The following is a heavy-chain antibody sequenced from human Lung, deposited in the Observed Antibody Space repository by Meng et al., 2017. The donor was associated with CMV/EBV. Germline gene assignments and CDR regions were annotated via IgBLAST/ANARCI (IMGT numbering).Heavy chain of an antibody. D-gene: IGHD2-8*01. V-gene: IGHV1-8*03. CDR1: DYTFTSYD. J-gene: IGHJ4*02. Sequence: CQASDYTFTSYDINWVRQATGQGLEWMGWMNPNSGNTGYAQKFQGRVTITRNTSISTAYMELSSLRSEDTAVYYCARWGVNMVYDYWGQGTLVTVSS. CDR3: ARWGVNMVYDY. CDR2: MNPNSGNT.